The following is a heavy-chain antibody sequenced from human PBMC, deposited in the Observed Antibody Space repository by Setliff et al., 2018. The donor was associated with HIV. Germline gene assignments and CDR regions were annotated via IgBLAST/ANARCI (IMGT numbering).Heavy chain of an antibody. CDR1: GYSISSGYY. V-gene: IGHV4-38-2*01. CDR2: IYHSGST. D-gene: IGHD6-19*01. CDR3: ARAGGVAGAQEAFDI. J-gene: IGHJ3*02. Sequence: PSETLSLTCAVSGYSISSGYYWGWIRQPPGKGLEWIGSIYHSGSTYYNPSLKSRVTISVETSKNQFSLKLSSVTAADTAVYYCARAGGVAGAQEAFDIWGQGTMVTVSS.